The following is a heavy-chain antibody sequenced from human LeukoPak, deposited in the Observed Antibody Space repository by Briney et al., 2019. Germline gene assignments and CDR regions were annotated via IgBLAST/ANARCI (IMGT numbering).Heavy chain of an antibody. V-gene: IGHV1-3*03. CDR3: ARDGLETEEYDYVWGSYRSVSGTYNWFDP. CDR1: GYTFTSYG. D-gene: IGHD3-16*02. J-gene: IGHJ5*02. Sequence: EASVKVSCTASGYTFTSYGISWVRQAPGQRLEWMGWINAGNGNTKYSQEFQGRVTITRDTSASTAYMELSSLRSEDMAVYYCARDGLETEEYDYVWGSYRSVSGTYNWFDPWGQGTLVTVSS. CDR2: INAGNGNT.